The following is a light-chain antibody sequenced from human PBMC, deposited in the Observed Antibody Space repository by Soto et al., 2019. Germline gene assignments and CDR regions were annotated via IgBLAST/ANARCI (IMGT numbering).Light chain of an antibody. CDR1: KPISRSY. CDR2: ATS. V-gene: IGKV3-20*01. J-gene: IGKJ2*01. Sequence: TQSPATLSLSPGDTVTVSCSTSKPISRSYSAWLHQKPGQDTRLILFATSITAGGIPDMVSANASSTQFNRTITGVQPEDFDKYYCQQYDASDPVWKFGQGT. CDR3: QQYDASDPVWK.